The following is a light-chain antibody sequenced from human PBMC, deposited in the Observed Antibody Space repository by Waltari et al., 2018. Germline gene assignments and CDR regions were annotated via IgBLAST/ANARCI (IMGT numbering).Light chain of an antibody. Sequence: DIQMTQSPSSLSASVGDRVTITCQAIHTITNWMTCYQQNPRKAPKVLIYDASTLESGVPSRFSGSGSGTEFTLTINSLQPDDFATYYCQHYNSFSHIYTFGQGTKLEI. CDR3: QHYNSFSHIYT. J-gene: IGKJ2*01. V-gene: IGKV1-5*01. CDR1: HTITNW. CDR2: DAS.